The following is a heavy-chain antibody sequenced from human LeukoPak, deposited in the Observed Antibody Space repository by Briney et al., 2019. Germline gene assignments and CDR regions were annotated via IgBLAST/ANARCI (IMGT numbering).Heavy chain of an antibody. J-gene: IGHJ4*02. V-gene: IGHV3-7*01. D-gene: IGHD2-8*01. Sequence: GGSLRLSCAASGFTFTSHWMSRVRQAPGKGLEWVARMNLDGSEKYYVDSVKGRFTISRDNAKTSLYLEMNSLRAEDTAVYYCARDATYCTNGVCYTRFDYWGQGTLVTVSS. CDR1: GFTFTSHW. CDR2: MNLDGSEK. CDR3: ARDATYCTNGVCYTRFDY.